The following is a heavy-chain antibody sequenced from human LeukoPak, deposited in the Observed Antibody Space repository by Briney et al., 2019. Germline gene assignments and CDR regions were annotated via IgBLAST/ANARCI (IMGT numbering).Heavy chain of an antibody. J-gene: IGHJ4*02. CDR2: ISGSGGST. Sequence: RGSLRLSCAASGFTFANYAMSWVRQGPGKGLEWVSTISGSGGSTYYADSVKGRFTISRDNSKNTLFLQMNSLRADDTAVYFCAKDQKSIAATGYDYWGQGTLDTVSS. CDR3: AKDQKSIAATGYDY. CDR1: GFTFANYA. V-gene: IGHV3-23*01. D-gene: IGHD6-13*01.